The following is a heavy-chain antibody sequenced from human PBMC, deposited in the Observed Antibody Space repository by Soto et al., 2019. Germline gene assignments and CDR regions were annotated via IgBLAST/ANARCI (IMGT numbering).Heavy chain of an antibody. CDR2: IKSKTDGGTT. CDR3: PTIQVQLWKYYFDY. CDR1: GFTFSNAW. J-gene: IGHJ4*02. Sequence: EVQLVESGGGLVKPGGSLRLSCAASGFTFSNAWMSWVRQAPGKGLEWVGRIKSKTDGGTTDYAAPVKGRFTISRDDSKITLYLKMNSLKTANPAVYSCPTIQVQLWKYYFDYWGQGTLFTVPS. D-gene: IGHD3-10*01. V-gene: IGHV3-15*01.